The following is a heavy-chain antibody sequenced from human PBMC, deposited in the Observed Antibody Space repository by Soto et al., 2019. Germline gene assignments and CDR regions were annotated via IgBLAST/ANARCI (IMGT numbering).Heavy chain of an antibody. Sequence: VQLQGSGPGLVKPSQTLSLTCTVSGASVNTGDYYWSYIRQSPGKGLELLGYIFYSGDTYYNPSLKSRATISLNTSRNQISLTLTSVTDADTAVYFCVGTGTTDDFWGQGTLVTVSS. CDR3: VGTGTTDDF. V-gene: IGHV4-30-4*01. CDR2: IFYSGDT. D-gene: IGHD1-7*01. CDR1: GASVNTGDYY. J-gene: IGHJ1*01.